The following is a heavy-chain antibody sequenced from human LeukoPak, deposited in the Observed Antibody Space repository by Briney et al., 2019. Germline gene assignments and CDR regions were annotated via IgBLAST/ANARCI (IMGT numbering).Heavy chain of an antibody. CDR3: ARETTVTPGYYYYGMDV. CDR1: GFTVSSNY. J-gene: IGHJ6*02. D-gene: IGHD4-17*01. V-gene: IGHV3-53*01. Sequence: GGYLRLPCAASGFTVSSNYMRWVRQAPGMGLEWVLVIYSGGSTYYADSVKGRFTISRDSSMNTLYLQMNSLRAEDTAVYYCARETTVTPGYYYYGMDVWGQGTTVTVSS. CDR2: IYSGGST.